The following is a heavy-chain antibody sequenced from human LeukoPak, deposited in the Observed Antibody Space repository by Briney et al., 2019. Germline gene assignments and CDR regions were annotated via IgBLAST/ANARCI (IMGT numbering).Heavy chain of an antibody. CDR3: AGGGPYYYDSSGYYKPPFDY. CDR1: GGSISSSSYY. J-gene: IGHJ4*02. Sequence: SETLSLTCTVSGGSISSSSYYWGWIRQPPGKGLEWIGSIYYSGSTYYNPSLKSRVTISVDTSKNQFSLKLSSVTAADTAVYYCAGGGPYYYDSSGYYKPPFDYWGQGTLVTVSS. D-gene: IGHD3-22*01. V-gene: IGHV4-39*07. CDR2: IYYSGST.